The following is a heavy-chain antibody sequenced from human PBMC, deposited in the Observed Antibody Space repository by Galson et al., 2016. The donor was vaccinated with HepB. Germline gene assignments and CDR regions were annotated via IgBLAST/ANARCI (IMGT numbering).Heavy chain of an antibody. J-gene: IGHJ4*02. CDR1: GFSLTTSGMC. CDR2: IGWDDDK. D-gene: IGHD6-6*01. CDR3: ARVYGTSSDY. V-gene: IGHV2-70*01. Sequence: PALVKPTQTLTLTCTFSGFSLTTSGMCVSWIRQPPGKALEWLALIGWDDDKYYNTSLKTRLTISKDTSKNQVVLTMANMDPVDTATYFCARVYGTSSDYWGQGTLVTVSS.